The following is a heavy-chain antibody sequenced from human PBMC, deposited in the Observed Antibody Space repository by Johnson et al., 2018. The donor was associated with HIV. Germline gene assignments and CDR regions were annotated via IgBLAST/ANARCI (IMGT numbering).Heavy chain of an antibody. D-gene: IGHD2-15*01. CDR1: GFTFSSYG. CDR2: ISYDGSNK. CDR3: ARECSGGSCYPLDHDAFDI. V-gene: IGHV3-30*03. J-gene: IGHJ3*02. Sequence: QMLLVESGGGVVQPGRSLRLSCAASGFTFSSYGMHWVRQAPGKGLEWVAVISYDGSNKYYADSVKGRFTISRDNSKNTLYLQMNSLRAEDTAVYYCARECSGGSCYPLDHDAFDIWGQGTMVTVSS.